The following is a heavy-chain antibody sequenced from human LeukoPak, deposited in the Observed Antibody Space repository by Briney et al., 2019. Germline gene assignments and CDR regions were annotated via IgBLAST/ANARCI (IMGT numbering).Heavy chain of an antibody. D-gene: IGHD2-2*01. J-gene: IGHJ6*04. CDR2: IIPIFGTA. CDR1: GGTFSSYA. CDR3: ARGYCSSTSCYAGGYYYGMDA. Sequence: SVKVSCKASGGTFSSYAISWVRQAPGQGPEWMGGIIPIFGTANYAQKFQGRVTITADKSTSTAYMELSSLRSEDTAVYYCARGYCSSTSCYAGGYYYGMDAWGKGTTVTVSS. V-gene: IGHV1-69*06.